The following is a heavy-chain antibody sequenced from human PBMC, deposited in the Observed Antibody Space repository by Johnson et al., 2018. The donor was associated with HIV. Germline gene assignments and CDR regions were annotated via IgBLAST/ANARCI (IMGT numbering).Heavy chain of an antibody. CDR3: ARGGNNHAFDI. CDR2: ISWNSGSI. Sequence: VQLVESGGGVVQPGRSLRLSCAASGFTFSSYGMHWVRQAPGKGLEWVSGISWNSGSIGYADSVKGRFTISRDNAKSTLFLQMNSLRAEDTAVYYCARGGNNHAFDIWGQGTMVTVSS. CDR1: GFTFSSYG. V-gene: IGHV3-9*01. D-gene: IGHD5-24*01. J-gene: IGHJ3*02.